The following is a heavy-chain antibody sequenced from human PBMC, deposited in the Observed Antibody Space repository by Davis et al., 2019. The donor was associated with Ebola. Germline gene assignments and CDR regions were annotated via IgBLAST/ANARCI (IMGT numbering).Heavy chain of an antibody. CDR3: AKSVGTGTIMAWYYYGMDV. CDR2: ISGSGGST. V-gene: IGHV3-23*01. Sequence: GGSLRLSCAASGFTFSSYWMSWVRQAPGKGLEWVSAISGSGGSTYYADSVKGRFTTSRDNSKNTLYLQMNSLRGEDTAVYYCAKSVGTGTIMAWYYYGMDVWGQGTTVTVSS. CDR1: GFTFSSYW. D-gene: IGHD1-7*01. J-gene: IGHJ6*02.